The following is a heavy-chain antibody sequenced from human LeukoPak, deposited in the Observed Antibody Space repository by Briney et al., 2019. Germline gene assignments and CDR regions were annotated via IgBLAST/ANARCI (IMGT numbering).Heavy chain of an antibody. CDR3: ANGNRCTSPNCLGYYYFYLDV. CDR2: LSGSGGTT. Sequence: GGSLRLSCAASGFTFSSYAMNWVRQAPGRGLEWVSGLSGSGGTTYYADSAKGRFTISRDNSKNTLYLQMNSLRAEDTAVYYCANGNRCTSPNCLGYYYFYLDVWGKGTTVTVS. D-gene: IGHD2-8*01. V-gene: IGHV3-23*01. CDR1: GFTFSSYA. J-gene: IGHJ6*03.